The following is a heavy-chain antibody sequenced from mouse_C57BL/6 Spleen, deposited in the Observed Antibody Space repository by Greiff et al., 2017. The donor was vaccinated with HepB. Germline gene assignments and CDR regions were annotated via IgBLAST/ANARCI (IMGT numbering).Heavy chain of an antibody. V-gene: IGHV1-76*01. CDR2: IYPGSGNT. Sequence: QVQLPQSGAELVRPGASVKLSCKASGYTFTDYYINWVKQRPGQGLEWIARIYPGSGNTYYNEKFKGKATLTAEKSSSTAYMQLSSLTSEDSAVYFCAPSYYYAMDYWGQGTSVTVSS. J-gene: IGHJ4*01. CDR1: GYTFTDYY. CDR3: APSYYYAMDY.